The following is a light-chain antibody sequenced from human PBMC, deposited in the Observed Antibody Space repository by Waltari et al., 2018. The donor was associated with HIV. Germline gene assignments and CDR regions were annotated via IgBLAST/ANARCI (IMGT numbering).Light chain of an antibody. V-gene: IGLV1-47*01. CDR1: SSNIGSTY. Sequence: QSVLTQPPSASGTPGQRVTISCSGNSSNIGSTYVYWYQQLPGTTPRLLIFRDNQGPSGVSDRCSGSKSGTSAALAISGLRSEDEADYCCATWDDSLSALWVFGGGTKLTVL. CDR3: ATWDDSLSALWV. J-gene: IGLJ3*02. CDR2: RDN.